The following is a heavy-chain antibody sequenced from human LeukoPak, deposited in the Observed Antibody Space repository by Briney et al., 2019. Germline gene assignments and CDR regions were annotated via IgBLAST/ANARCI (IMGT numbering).Heavy chain of an antibody. CDR2: TYYRSKWYN. Sequence: SQTLSLTCAISGDSVSTNSSWNWIRQTPWRGLEWLGRTYYRSKWYNDYVVSVKGRINISPDTSKNQFSLHLNSVTPEDTAVYFCARGGQGDGYSADEAFDIWGQGTMVTVS. V-gene: IGHV6-1*01. D-gene: IGHD5-18*01. J-gene: IGHJ3*02. CDR1: GDSVSTNSS. CDR3: ARGGQGDGYSADEAFDI.